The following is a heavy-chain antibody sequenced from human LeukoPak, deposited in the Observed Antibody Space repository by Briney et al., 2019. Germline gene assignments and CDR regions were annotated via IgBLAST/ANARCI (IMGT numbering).Heavy chain of an antibody. Sequence: GGSLRLSCAASGFTFDDYAVPWVRQAPGKGLEWVSGISWNSGSIGYADSVKGRFTISRDNAKNSLYLQMNSLRAEDTALYYCAKSFYGYVFDYWGQGTLVTVSS. V-gene: IGHV3-9*01. CDR3: AKSFYGYVFDY. CDR2: ISWNSGSI. D-gene: IGHD5-12*01. J-gene: IGHJ4*02. CDR1: GFTFDDYA.